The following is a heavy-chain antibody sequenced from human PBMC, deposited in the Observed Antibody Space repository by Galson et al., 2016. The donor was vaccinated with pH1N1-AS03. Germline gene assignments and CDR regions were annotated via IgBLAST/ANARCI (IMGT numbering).Heavy chain of an antibody. CDR3: GRHTFSYDTTDTNRPDAFDI. D-gene: IGHD3-22*01. CDR2: TSPDASQT. J-gene: IGHJ3*02. CDR1: GTSFSNYW. Sequence: QSGAEVKKPGESLKISCMGSGTSFSNYWIGWVRQMPGKGLEWMGATSPDASQTKYSPSFEGQVTLSVDKSITTAFLQWNSLKASDTALYYCGRHTFSYDTTDTNRPDAFDIWGQGTMVTVFS. V-gene: IGHV5-51*01.